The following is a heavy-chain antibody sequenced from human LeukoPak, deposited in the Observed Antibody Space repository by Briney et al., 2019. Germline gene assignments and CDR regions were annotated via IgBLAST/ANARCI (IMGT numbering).Heavy chain of an antibody. Sequence: GGSLRLSCAASGFIFTNYFMSWVRQAPGKGLEWVASIKHDGSEKYYVDSVRGRFTISRDNTKNSLYLQMNSLRAEDTAVYYCARDPCHGALDYWGQGALVTVSS. J-gene: IGHJ4*02. CDR1: GFIFTNYF. CDR3: ARDPCHGALDY. D-gene: IGHD2-2*01. V-gene: IGHV3-7*03. CDR2: IKHDGSEK.